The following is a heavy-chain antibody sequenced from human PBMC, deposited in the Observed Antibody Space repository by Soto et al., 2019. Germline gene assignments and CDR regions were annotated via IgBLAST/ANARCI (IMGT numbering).Heavy chain of an antibody. J-gene: IGHJ4*02. D-gene: IGHD3-16*02. CDR2: INAVFGTT. CDR1: GGTFSSYA. CDR3: ARGTFGGVIVIPAFDY. Sequence: GASVKVSCKASGGTFSSYAISWVRQAPGQRLEWMGGINAVFGTTNYAQKFQGRVTITRDTSASTAYMELSSLRSEDTAVYYCARGTFGGVIVIPAFDYWGQGTLVTVSS. V-gene: IGHV1-69*05.